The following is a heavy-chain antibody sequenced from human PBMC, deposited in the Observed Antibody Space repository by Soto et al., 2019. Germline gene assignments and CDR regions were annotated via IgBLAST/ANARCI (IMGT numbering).Heavy chain of an antibody. CDR1: GGSIRTYY. D-gene: IGHD6-13*01. CDR2: VYHSGST. CDR3: VIRGAARHIYVKYV. V-gene: IGHV4-59*01. J-gene: IGHJ6*02. Sequence: TSETLSLTCTVSGGSIRTYYWTWIRQPPGKGLEWIGYVYHSGSTNYNPSLRSRVTVSLDMSNNQFSLKLNSVTAADTAVYYCVIRGAARHIYVKYVWGQRTTV.